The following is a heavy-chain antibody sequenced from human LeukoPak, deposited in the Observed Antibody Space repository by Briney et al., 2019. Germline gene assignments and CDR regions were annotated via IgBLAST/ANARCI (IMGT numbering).Heavy chain of an antibody. V-gene: IGHV1-18*01. CDR3: AKEGKGLILWFGELSPCDY. Sequence: ASVKVSCKASGYTFTNYGVTWVRQAPGQGLEWMGWISAYNGHTNYAQNLQGRVTMTTDTSTSTAYMELRSLRSDDTAVYYCAKEGKGLILWFGELSPCDYWGQGTLVTVSS. CDR1: GYTFTNYG. CDR2: ISAYNGHT. J-gene: IGHJ4*02. D-gene: IGHD3-10*01.